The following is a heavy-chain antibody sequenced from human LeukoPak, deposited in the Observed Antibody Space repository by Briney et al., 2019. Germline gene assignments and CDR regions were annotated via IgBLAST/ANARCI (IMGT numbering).Heavy chain of an antibody. CDR3: ARDRAVVDSDN. Sequence: LRLSCAASGFTFCRYWMSWVRPAPGKGLEWVANIKQDGSEKYYVDSMKGRFTISRDNAKNSVYLQMNSLRAEDTAVYYCARDRAVVDSDNWGQGTLVTVSS. J-gene: IGHJ4*02. CDR1: GFTFCRYW. D-gene: IGHD3-22*01. V-gene: IGHV3-7*01. CDR2: IKQDGSEK.